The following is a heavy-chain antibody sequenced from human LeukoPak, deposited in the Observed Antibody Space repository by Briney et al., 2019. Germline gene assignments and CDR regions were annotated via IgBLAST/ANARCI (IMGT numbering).Heavy chain of an antibody. CDR3: ARPYCGSTSCYEFDP. CDR1: GGSISSYY. V-gene: IGHV4-59*08. J-gene: IGHJ5*02. Sequence: SETLSLTCTVSGGSISSYYWSWIRQPPGKGLEWIGYIYCTGSTNYNPSLKSRVTISVDTSKNQFSLKLSSVTAADTAVYYCARPYCGSTSCYEFDPWGQGTLVTVSS. CDR2: IYCTGST. D-gene: IGHD2-2*01.